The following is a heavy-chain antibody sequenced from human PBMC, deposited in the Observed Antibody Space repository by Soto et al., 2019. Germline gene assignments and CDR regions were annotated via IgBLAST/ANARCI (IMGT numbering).Heavy chain of an antibody. CDR1: GGSFSGYY. CDR3: ARGNSNYGDSRRPFDY. CDR2: INHSGST. J-gene: IGHJ4*02. D-gene: IGHD4-17*01. Sequence: TLSLTCAVYGGSFSGYYWSWIRQPPGKGLEWIGEINHSGSTNYNPSLKSRVTISVDTSKNQFSLKLSSVTAADTAVYYCARGNSNYGDSRRPFDYWGQGTLVTVSS. V-gene: IGHV4-34*01.